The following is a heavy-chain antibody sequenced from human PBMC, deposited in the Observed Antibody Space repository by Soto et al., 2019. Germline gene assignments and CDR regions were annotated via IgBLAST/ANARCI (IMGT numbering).Heavy chain of an antibody. D-gene: IGHD3-3*01. Sequence: LSLTCTVSGGSISSGDYYRSWIRQPPGKGLEWIGYIYYSGSTYYNPSLKSRVTISVDTSKNQFSLKLSSVTAADTAVYYCARDSYYDFWSGYPDSYHYYSGMDVWGQGPTVTVSS. CDR3: ARDSYYDFWSGYPDSYHYYSGMDV. CDR1: GGSISSGDYY. V-gene: IGHV4-30-4*01. J-gene: IGHJ6*02. CDR2: IYYSGST.